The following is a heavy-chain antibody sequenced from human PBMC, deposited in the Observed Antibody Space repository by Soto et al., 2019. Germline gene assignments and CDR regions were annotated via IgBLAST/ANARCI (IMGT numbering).Heavy chain of an antibody. D-gene: IGHD6-13*01. CDR3: ARDCCAAAGTGFSMDV. J-gene: IGHJ6*02. CDR1: GGSISSGGYY. V-gene: IGHV4-31*03. Sequence: QVQLQESGPGLVKPSQTLSLTCTVSGGSISSGGYYWSWIRQHPGKGLEWIGYIYYSGSTYYNPSLKSRVTRSVETSKNQFALKLSSVTAADTAVYYCARDCCAAAGTGFSMDVWGPGTTVTVYS. CDR2: IYYSGST.